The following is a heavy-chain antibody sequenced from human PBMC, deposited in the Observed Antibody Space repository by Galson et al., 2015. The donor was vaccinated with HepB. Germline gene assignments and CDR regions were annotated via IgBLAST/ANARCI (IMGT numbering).Heavy chain of an antibody. D-gene: IGHD3-9*01. J-gene: IGHJ4*02. CDR3: ARHVHVDDWHYLDY. CDR1: GYTFTSYW. CDR2: ISPGDSDT. Sequence: SGAEVKTSGESLKISCKGSGYTFTSYWIGWVRQMPGKGLEWMGIISPGDSDTRYSPSFQGQVTISADKSINTAYLQWSSLKASDTAMYYCARHVHVDDWHYLDYWGQGTLVTVSS. V-gene: IGHV5-51*01.